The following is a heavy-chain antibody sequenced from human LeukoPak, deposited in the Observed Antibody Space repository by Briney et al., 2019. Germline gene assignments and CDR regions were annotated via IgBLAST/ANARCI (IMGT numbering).Heavy chain of an antibody. V-gene: IGHV4-59*01. Sequence: SETLSLTCTVSGGFISSYYWSWIRQPAGKGLEWIGYIYYSGSTNYDPSLKSRVTISVDTSKSQFSLKLSSVTAADTAVYYCARLTNMEKDVTPTYYMDVWGKGTTVTVSS. CDR1: GGFISSYY. J-gene: IGHJ6*03. CDR2: IYYSGST. CDR3: ARLTNMEKDVTPTYYMDV. D-gene: IGHD2-8*01.